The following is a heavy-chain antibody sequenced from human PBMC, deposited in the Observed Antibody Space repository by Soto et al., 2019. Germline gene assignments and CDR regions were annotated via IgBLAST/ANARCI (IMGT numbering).Heavy chain of an antibody. CDR3: AYSTGRYRLDP. D-gene: IGHD6-19*01. J-gene: IGHJ3*01. Sequence: QVQLQESGPGLVKPSGTLSLTCDVSGDSISSSRWWTWVRQPPGKGLELIGDSFHTGNTNYNPSRKSPVTISVDKSKNQFSLMLISVTAADTAVYYCAYSTGRYRLDPWGQGTLVTVSS. V-gene: IGHV4-4*02. CDR2: SFHTGNT. CDR1: GDSISSSRW.